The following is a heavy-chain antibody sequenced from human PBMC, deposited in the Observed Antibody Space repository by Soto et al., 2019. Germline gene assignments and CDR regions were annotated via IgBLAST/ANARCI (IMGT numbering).Heavy chain of an antibody. V-gene: IGHV3-23*01. CDR3: ANRRPYSSSWAQFDY. D-gene: IGHD6-13*01. Sequence: EVQLLESGGGLVQPGGSLRLSCAGSGFTFSNYAMSWVRQAPGKGLEWVSTISDSGGNTYYADSVKGRFTVSRDNSRNTLYLQMNRLRADDTAVYYCANRRPYSSSWAQFDYWGQGALVTVSS. J-gene: IGHJ4*02. CDR2: ISDSGGNT. CDR1: GFTFSNYA.